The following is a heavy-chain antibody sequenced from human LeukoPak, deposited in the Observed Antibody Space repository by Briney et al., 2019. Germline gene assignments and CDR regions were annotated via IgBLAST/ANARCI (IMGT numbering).Heavy chain of an antibody. D-gene: IGHD6-19*01. V-gene: IGHV4-59*01. Sequence: PSETLSLTCTVSGGSISSYYWSWIRQPPGKGLEWIGYIYYSGSTNYNPSLKSRVTISVDTSKNQFSLKLSSVTAADTAAYYCARAPSGWAYFDYWGQGTLVTVSS. CDR2: IYYSGST. CDR1: GGSISSYY. J-gene: IGHJ4*02. CDR3: ARAPSGWAYFDY.